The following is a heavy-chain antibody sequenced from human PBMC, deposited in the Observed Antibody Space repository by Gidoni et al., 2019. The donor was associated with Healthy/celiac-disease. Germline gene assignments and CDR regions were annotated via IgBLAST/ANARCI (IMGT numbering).Heavy chain of an antibody. J-gene: IGHJ6*03. D-gene: IGHD6-13*01. V-gene: IGHV3-33*01. CDR2: IWYDGSNK. Sequence: QVQLVESGGGVVQPGRSLRLSCAASGVTFSSYGMHWVRQAPGKGLEWVAVIWYDGSNKYYADSVKGRFTISRDNSKNTLYLQMNSLRAEDTAVYYCARVTAGYYYYMDVWGKGTTVTVSS. CDR3: ARVTAGYYYYMDV. CDR1: GVTFSSYG.